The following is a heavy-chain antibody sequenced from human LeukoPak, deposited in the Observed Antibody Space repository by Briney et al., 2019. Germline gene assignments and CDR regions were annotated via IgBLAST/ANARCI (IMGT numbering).Heavy chain of an antibody. CDR2: IIPILGIA. J-gene: IGHJ4*02. D-gene: IGHD3-10*01. Sequence: SVKVSCKASGGTFSSYTISWVRQAPGQGLEWMGRIIPILGIANYAQKFQGRVTITADKSTSTAYMELSSLRSEDTAVYYCERGMRGVIRSFDYWGQGTLVTVSS. V-gene: IGHV1-69*02. CDR3: ERGMRGVIRSFDY. CDR1: GGTFSSYT.